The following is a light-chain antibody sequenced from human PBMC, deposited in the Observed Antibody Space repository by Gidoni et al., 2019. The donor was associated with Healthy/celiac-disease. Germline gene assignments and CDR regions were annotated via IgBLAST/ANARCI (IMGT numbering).Light chain of an antibody. CDR1: QSLSSSY. CDR2: GAS. CDR3: QQYGSSSIT. J-gene: IGKJ5*01. V-gene: IGKV3-20*01. Sequence: EIVLTQSPGPLSLSPGERATLSCRASQSLSSSYLAWYQQKPGQAPRLLIYGASSRATGIPDRFSGSGSGTDFTLSISRLEPEDFAVYYCQQYGSSSITFGQGTRLEIK.